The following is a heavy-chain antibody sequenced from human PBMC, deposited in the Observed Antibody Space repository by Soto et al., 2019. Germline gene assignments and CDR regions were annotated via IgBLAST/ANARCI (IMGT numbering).Heavy chain of an antibody. V-gene: IGHV1-69*13. Sequence: EASVKVSCKASGGTFSSYAISWVRQAPGQGLEWMGGIIPIFGTANYAQKFQGRVTITADESTSTAYMELSSLRSEDTAVYYCAREGPTVGENWFDPWGQGTLVTVSS. CDR1: GGTFSSYA. CDR3: AREGPTVGENWFDP. CDR2: IIPIFGTA. D-gene: IGHD4-17*01. J-gene: IGHJ5*02.